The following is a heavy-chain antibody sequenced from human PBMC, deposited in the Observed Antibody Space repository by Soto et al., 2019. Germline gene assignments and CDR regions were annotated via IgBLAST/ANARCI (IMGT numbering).Heavy chain of an antibody. V-gene: IGHV4-4*02. J-gene: IGHJ5*02. CDR2: IHHSGTT. CDR3: ARVPGP. Sequence: SETLSLTCAVSGGSISSSIWWSWVRQPPGKGLEWIAEIHHSGTTNYIPSLKSRVTISVDKSKNQFSLELTSVTAADTAVYYCARVPGPWGQGTLVTVSS. CDR1: GGSISSSIW.